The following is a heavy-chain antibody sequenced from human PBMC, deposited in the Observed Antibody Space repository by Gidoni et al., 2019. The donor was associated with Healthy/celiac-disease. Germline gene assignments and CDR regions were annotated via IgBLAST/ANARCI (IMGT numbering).Heavy chain of an antibody. CDR3: ARVSGFYYYDSSGYYFDY. Sequence: EVQLVETGGGLIQPGGSLRLSCAASGFTVSSNYMSWVRQAPGKGLEWVSVIYSGGSTYYADSVKGRFTISRDNSKNTLYLQMNSLRAEDTAVYYCARVSGFYYYDSSGYYFDYWGQGTLVTVSS. CDR2: IYSGGST. V-gene: IGHV3-53*02. D-gene: IGHD3-22*01. CDR1: GFTVSSNY. J-gene: IGHJ4*02.